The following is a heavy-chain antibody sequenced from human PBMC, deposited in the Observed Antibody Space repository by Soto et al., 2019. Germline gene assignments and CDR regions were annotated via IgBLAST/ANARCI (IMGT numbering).Heavy chain of an antibody. D-gene: IGHD2-2*01. CDR2: IYHSGST. Sequence: CAVSGCSISSSNWWSWVRQPPGKGLEWIGEIYHSGSTNYNPSLKSRVTISVDKSKNQFSLKLSSVTAADTAVYYCARESTRSVVPAANLYYFDYWGQGTLVTVSS. V-gene: IGHV4-4*02. CDR3: ARESTRSVVPAANLYYFDY. CDR1: GCSISSSNW. J-gene: IGHJ4*02.